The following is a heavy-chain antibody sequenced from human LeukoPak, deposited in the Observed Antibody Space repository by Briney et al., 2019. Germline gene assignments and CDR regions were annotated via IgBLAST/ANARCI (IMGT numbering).Heavy chain of an antibody. J-gene: IGHJ4*02. CDR1: GYTFTGYY. D-gene: IGHD5-12*01. CDR3: ARDAYSGYGGADY. CDR2: INPNSGGT. V-gene: IGHV1-2*02. Sequence: ASVKVSCKASGYTFTGYYMHWVRQAPGQGLEWMGWINPNSGGTNYAQKFQGRVTMTRDTSISTAYMELSRLRSDDTAVYYCARDAYSGYGGADYWGQGTLVTVSS.